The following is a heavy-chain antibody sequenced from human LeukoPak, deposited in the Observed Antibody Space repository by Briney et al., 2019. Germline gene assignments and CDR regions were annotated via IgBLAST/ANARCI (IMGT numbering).Heavy chain of an antibody. CDR2: IYYSGST. Sequence: SETLSLTCTVSGGSISSSSYYWGWIRQPPGKGLEWIGSIYYSGSTYYNPSLKSRVTISVDTSKNQFSLKLSSVTAADTAVYYCARARGSYRANAFDIWGQGTMVTVSS. J-gene: IGHJ3*02. V-gene: IGHV4-39*07. CDR1: GGSISSSSYY. CDR3: ARARGSYRANAFDI. D-gene: IGHD1-26*01.